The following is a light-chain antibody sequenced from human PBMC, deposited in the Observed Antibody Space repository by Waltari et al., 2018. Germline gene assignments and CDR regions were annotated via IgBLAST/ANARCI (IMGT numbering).Light chain of an antibody. CDR3: QQSYSPPPIT. J-gene: IGKJ5*01. Sequence: DIRLTQSPSHLSASVGDRVTITCRASQDVQKYSNWYQQKPGKAPKLLIYAGSSLQSGVPSRFSGSGFGTDFTLTITSLQPEDFGSYYCQQSYSPPPITFGQGTRLEIK. CDR2: AGS. CDR1: QDVQKY. V-gene: IGKV1-39*01.